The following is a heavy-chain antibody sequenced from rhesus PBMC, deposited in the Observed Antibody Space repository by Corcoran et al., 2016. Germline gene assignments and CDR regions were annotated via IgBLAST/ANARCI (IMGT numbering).Heavy chain of an antibody. CDR2: IDWDDDK. CDR3: ARGTTPNWYFDL. J-gene: IGHJ2*01. CDR1: GFSLSTSGLR. Sequence: QVTLKESGPALVKPTQTLTLTCSFSGFSLSTSGLRVSWFRQSPGKALEWLARIDWDDDKYYSTSLKSRLTISKVTSKNQVVLTMTNMDPVDTPTYYCARGTTPNWYFDLWGPGTPIAISS. V-gene: IGHV2S2*01. D-gene: IGHD2-39*01.